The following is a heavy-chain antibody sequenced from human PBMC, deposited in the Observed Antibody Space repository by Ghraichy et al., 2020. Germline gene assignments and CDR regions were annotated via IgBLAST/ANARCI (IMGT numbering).Heavy chain of an antibody. J-gene: IGHJ4*02. V-gene: IGHV1-18*01. CDR1: GYTFTTYG. CDR3: AVIVASITANY. D-gene: IGHD5-12*01. CDR2: ISTSRRNT. Sequence: ASVKVSCNASGYTFTTYGVSWVQQAPGQGLESIGWISTSRRNTHHAQNLQHRVTMTTDTSTSTAYMELRNLASDDTAVYYCAVIVASITANYWGQGTLVTVSS.